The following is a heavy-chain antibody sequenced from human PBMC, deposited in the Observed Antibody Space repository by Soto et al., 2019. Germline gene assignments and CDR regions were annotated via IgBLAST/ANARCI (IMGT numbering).Heavy chain of an antibody. D-gene: IGHD2-15*01. CDR1: GFTFNSYW. CDR3: AREGCSACQGENWLDP. CDR2: IRHDGGRQ. J-gene: IGHJ5*02. Sequence: GGSLRLSCAASGFTFNSYWMSWVRRAPGKGLEWVANIRHDGGRQHYADSVKGRFTISRDNGKSSLYLQMNSLRAEDTALYYCAREGCSACQGENWLDPWGQGTLVTVYS. V-gene: IGHV3-7*01.